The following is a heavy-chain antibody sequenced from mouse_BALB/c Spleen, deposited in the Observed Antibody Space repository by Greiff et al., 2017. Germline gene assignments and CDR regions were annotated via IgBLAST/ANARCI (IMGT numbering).Heavy chain of an antibody. CDR1: GFTIKDYY. Sequence: EVQLHQSGAGLVRPGASVKLSCTASGFTIKDYYMHWVKQRPEQCLEWIGWIDPESGDTEYAPKFQGKATMTADTSSNTAYLQLSSLTSEDTAVYYCNAIAWFAYWGQGTLVTVSA. V-gene: IGHV14-4*02. CDR2: IDPESGDT. J-gene: IGHJ3*01. CDR3: NAIAWFAY.